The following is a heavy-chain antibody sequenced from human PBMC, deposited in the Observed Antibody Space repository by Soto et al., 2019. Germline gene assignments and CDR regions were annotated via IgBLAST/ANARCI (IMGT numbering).Heavy chain of an antibody. Sequence: GGSLRLSCAASGFTFDDYTMHWVRQAPGKGLEWVSLISWDGGSTYYADSVKGRFTISRDNSKNSLYLQMNSLRTEDTALYYCAKDYGRNTYYDFWSGSIKAQGFDYWGQGTLVTVSS. D-gene: IGHD3-3*01. V-gene: IGHV3-43*01. CDR3: AKDYGRNTYYDFWSGSIKAQGFDY. CDR2: ISWDGGST. J-gene: IGHJ4*02. CDR1: GFTFDDYT.